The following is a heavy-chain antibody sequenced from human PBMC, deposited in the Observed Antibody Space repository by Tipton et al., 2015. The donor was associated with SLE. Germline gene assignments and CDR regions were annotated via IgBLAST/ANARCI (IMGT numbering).Heavy chain of an antibody. CDR1: GYTFTSYG. CDR2: IIPIFGTA. CDR3: AREGDYGSGSLQAFDI. D-gene: IGHD3-10*01. Sequence: QLVQSGAEVKKPGASVKVSCKASGYTFTSYGISWVRQAPGQGLEWMGGIIPIFGTANYAQKFQGRVTITADESTSTAYMELSSLRSEDTAVYYCAREGDYGSGSLQAFDIWGQGTMVTVSS. J-gene: IGHJ3*02. V-gene: IGHV1-69*13.